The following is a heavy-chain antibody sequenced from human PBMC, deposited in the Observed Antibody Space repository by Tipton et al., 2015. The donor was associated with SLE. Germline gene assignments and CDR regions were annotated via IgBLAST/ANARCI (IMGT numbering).Heavy chain of an antibody. D-gene: IGHD2-2*01. J-gene: IGHJ6*04. V-gene: IGHV4-59*01. Sequence: TLSLACTVSGGSISTYFWSWIRQPPGKGLEWIGYISYSGGAKYDPSLKSRATISVDTSKNQFSLKLSSVTAADTAVYYCASLPQGYCSTINCSPRMDVWGKGTTVTVSS. CDR1: GGSISTYF. CDR2: ISYSGGA. CDR3: ASLPQGYCSTINCSPRMDV.